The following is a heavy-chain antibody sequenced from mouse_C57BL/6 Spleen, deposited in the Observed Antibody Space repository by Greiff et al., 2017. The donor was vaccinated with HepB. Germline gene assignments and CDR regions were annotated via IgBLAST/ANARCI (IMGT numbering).Heavy chain of an antibody. J-gene: IGHJ3*01. CDR3: ARSKSDYGAWFAY. Sequence: QVQLQQPGAELVKPGASVKMSCKASGYTFTSYWITWVKQRPGQGLEWIGDIYPGSGSTNYNEKFKSKATLTVDTSSSTAYMQLSSLTSEDSAVYYCARSKSDYGAWFAYWGQGTLVTVSA. D-gene: IGHD2-4*01. CDR2: IYPGSGST. V-gene: IGHV1-55*01. CDR1: GYTFTSYW.